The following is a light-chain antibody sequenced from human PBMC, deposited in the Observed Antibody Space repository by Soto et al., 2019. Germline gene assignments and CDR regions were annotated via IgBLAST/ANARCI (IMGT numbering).Light chain of an antibody. J-gene: IGLJ1*01. CDR2: DNN. Sequence: QSVLTQPPSVSASPGQKFTISCSGSSSNIGNNYVSWYQQLPGTAPKLLIYDNNKRPSGIPDRFSGSKSGTSATLGITGLQTGDEADYYCGTWDSSLSAGEVFGTGTKGTV. CDR1: SSNIGNNY. V-gene: IGLV1-51*01. CDR3: GTWDSSLSAGEV.